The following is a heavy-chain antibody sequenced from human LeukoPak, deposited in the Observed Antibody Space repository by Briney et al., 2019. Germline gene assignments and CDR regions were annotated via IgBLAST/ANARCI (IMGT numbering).Heavy chain of an antibody. V-gene: IGHV1-2*02. J-gene: IGHJ4*02. CDR1: VYTFTGYK. Sequence: ASVKVSCKASVYTFTGYKMHWVRQAPGQGLEWMGWISPNSGGANYAQNFQGRVTLIRDTSISTAYMELTSLRSDDTAVYYCAIVGEALDYWGQGTLVTVSS. D-gene: IGHD4-17*01. CDR2: ISPNSGGA. CDR3: AIVGEALDY.